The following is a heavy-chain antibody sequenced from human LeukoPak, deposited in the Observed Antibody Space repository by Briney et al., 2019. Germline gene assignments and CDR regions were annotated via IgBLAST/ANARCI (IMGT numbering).Heavy chain of an antibody. CDR2: IRYDGSNK. J-gene: IGHJ4*02. V-gene: IGHV3-30*02. D-gene: IGHD6-19*01. CDR3: AKDRHSIAVAGTRGYYFDY. CDR1: GFTFSSYG. Sequence: GGSLRLSCAASGFTFSSYGMHWVRQAPGKGLEWVAFIRYDGSNKYYADSVKGRFTISRDNSKNTLYLQMNSLRAEDTAVYNCAKDRHSIAVAGTRGYYFDYWGQGILVTVSS.